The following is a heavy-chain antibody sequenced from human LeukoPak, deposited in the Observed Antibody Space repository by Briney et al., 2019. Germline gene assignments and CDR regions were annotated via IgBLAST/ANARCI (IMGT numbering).Heavy chain of an antibody. V-gene: IGHV3-21*04. J-gene: IGHJ4*02. CDR3: ASLDYFDSSDYGDY. D-gene: IGHD3-22*01. CDR2: ISSSSSYT. CDR1: GFTFSSYS. Sequence: PGGSLRLSCAASGFTFSSYSMNWVRQAPGKGLEWVSSISSSSSYTYYADSVKGRFTISRDNAKNSLYLQMNSLRAEDTALYYCASLDYFDSSDYGDYWGQGTLVTVSS.